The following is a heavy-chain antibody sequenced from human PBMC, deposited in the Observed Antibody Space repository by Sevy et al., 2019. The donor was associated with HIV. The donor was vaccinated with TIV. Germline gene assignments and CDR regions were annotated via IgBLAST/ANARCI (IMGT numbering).Heavy chain of an antibody. CDR2: ISSSSSTI. V-gene: IGHV3-48*02. CDR3: SREPRHYDFWSGYYTGGYNFDY. Sequence: GGSLRLSCAASGFTFSSYSMNWVRQAPGKGLEWVSYISSSSSTIYNADSVKGRFTISRDNAKNSLYLQMNSLRDEDTAMYYCSREPRHYDFWSGYYTGGYNFDYWGQGTLVTVSS. CDR1: GFTFSSYS. J-gene: IGHJ4*02. D-gene: IGHD3-3*01.